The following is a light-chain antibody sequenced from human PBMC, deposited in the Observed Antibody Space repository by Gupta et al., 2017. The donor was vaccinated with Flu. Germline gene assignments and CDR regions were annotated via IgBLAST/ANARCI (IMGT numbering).Light chain of an antibody. CDR3: QQDGSLFT. CDR2: GAS. J-gene: IGKJ3*01. CDR1: QSVSSSY. V-gene: IGKV3-20*01. Sequence: PGTLSLSPGERATLSCRASQSVSSSYLAWYQQKPGQAPRLLIYGASSRATGIPDRFSGSGSGTDFTLTISRLEPEDFAVYYCQQDGSLFTFGHGTKVDIK.